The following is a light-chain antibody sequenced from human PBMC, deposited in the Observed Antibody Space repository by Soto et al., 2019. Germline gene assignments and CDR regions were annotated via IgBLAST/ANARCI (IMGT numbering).Light chain of an antibody. Sequence: SVLTHPAAVSGSTGQSITISCTGTSSDVGGYNYVSWYQQHPSTAPKLMIYDVSNRPPGVSNRFSGSKSATTAALSISVRQAEDEVGYYCRPYTSSITYIFRSGTKVTVL. CDR2: DVS. V-gene: IGLV2-14*01. CDR1: SSDVGGYNY. CDR3: RPYTSSITYI. J-gene: IGLJ1*01.